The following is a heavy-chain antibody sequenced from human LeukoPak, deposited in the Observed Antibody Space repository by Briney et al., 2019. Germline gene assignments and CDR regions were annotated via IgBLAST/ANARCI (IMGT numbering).Heavy chain of an antibody. CDR3: ARGFVGKWSNFDY. Sequence: GASAKVSCKASGYTFTGYYLHWVRQAPGQGLEWMGWINPNSGGTNYAQKFQGWVTMTRDTSISTAYMELSRLRSDDTAVYYCARGFVGKWSNFDYWGQGTLVTVSS. V-gene: IGHV1-2*04. CDR1: GYTFTGYY. D-gene: IGHD3-16*01. J-gene: IGHJ4*02. CDR2: INPNSGGT.